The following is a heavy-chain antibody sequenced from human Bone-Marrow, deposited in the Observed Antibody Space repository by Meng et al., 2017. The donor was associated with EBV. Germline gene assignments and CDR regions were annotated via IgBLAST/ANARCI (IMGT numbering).Heavy chain of an antibody. CDR3: ARDEDHTGSFDY. Sequence: QVRLQESGPGLVKPSETLSVTCDISGGSFSSDNWWSWVRQPPGKGLEWIGEIYRSGSINYKSSLKSRVTISMDKSKKQLSLKLTSVTAADTAVYFCARDEDHTGSFDYWGRGTLVTVSS. CDR1: GGSFSSDNW. J-gene: IGHJ4*02. V-gene: IGHV4-4*02. CDR2: IYRSGSI. D-gene: IGHD1-1*01.